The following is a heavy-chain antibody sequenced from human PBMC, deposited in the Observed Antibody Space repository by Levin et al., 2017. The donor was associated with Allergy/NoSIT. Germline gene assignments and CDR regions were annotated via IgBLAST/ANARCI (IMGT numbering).Heavy chain of an antibody. V-gene: IGHV3-23*01. Sequence: GGSLRLSCAASGFTFSSYAMSWVRQAPGKGLEWVSAISGSGGSTYYADSVKGRFTISRDNSKNTLYLQMNSLRAEDTAVYYCAGRLYYYDSSGYTRPYYFDYWGQGTLVTVSS. CDR1: GFTFSSYA. CDR3: AGRLYYYDSSGYTRPYYFDY. D-gene: IGHD3-22*01. J-gene: IGHJ4*02. CDR2: ISGSGGST.